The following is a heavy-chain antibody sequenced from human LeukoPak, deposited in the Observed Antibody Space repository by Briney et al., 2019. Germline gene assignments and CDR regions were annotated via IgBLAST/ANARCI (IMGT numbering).Heavy chain of an antibody. V-gene: IGHV4-61*02. Sequence: PSETLSLTCTVSGGSISSGSYYWSWIRQPAGKGLEWIGRIYTSGSTNYNPSLESRVTISVDTSKNQFSLKLSSVTAADTAVYYCARQPVYYYYGMDVWGQGTTVTVSS. D-gene: IGHD1-14*01. CDR1: GGSISSGSYY. J-gene: IGHJ6*02. CDR3: ARQPVYYYYGMDV. CDR2: IYTSGST.